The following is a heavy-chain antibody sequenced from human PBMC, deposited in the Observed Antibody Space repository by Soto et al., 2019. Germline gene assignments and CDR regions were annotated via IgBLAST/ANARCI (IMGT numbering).Heavy chain of an antibody. J-gene: IGHJ5*02. CDR3: ARDQRSASNIAAAGTVFDP. D-gene: IGHD6-13*01. CDR2: ISYDGSNK. Sequence: GGSLRLSCAASGFTFSSYAMHWVRQAPGKGLEWVAVISYDGSNKYYADSVKGRFTISRDNSKNTLYLQMNSLRAEDTAVYYCARDQRSASNIAAAGTVFDPWGQGTLVTVSS. V-gene: IGHV3-30-3*01. CDR1: GFTFSSYA.